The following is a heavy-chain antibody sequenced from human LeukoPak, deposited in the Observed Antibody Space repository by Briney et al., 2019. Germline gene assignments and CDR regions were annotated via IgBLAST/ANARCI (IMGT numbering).Heavy chain of an antibody. Sequence: ASVKVSCKASGYTFTGYYMHWVRQAPGQGLEWMGWINPNSGGTNYAQKFQGWVTMTRDTSISTDYMELSRLRSDDTAVYYCARGGGITIFGVVFPYYGMDVWGQGTTVTVSS. V-gene: IGHV1-2*04. CDR2: INPNSGGT. CDR3: ARGGGITIFGVVFPYYGMDV. CDR1: GYTFTGYY. D-gene: IGHD3-3*01. J-gene: IGHJ6*02.